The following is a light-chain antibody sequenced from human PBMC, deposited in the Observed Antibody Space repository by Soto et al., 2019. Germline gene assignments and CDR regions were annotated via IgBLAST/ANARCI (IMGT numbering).Light chain of an antibody. V-gene: IGLV1-44*01. J-gene: IGLJ3*02. Sequence: QSVLTQPPSASGTPGQRVTFSCSGSNSNIGGNTVNWYQQIPGTAPRLLIYSNEQRPSGVPARFSGSKSGTSASLAISGLQSEDEADYYCAAWYDSLNGWVFGGGTKLTVL. CDR1: NSNIGGNT. CDR3: AAWYDSLNGWV. CDR2: SNE.